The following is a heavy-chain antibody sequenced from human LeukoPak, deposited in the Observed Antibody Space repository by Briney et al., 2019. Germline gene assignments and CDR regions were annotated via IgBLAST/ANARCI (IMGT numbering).Heavy chain of an antibody. CDR3: AREAHYGSGSPFDY. J-gene: IGHJ4*02. CDR1: GFTFSSYE. Sequence: GGSLRLSCAASGFTFSSYEMNWVRQAPGKGLEWVSYISSSGSTIDYADSVKGRFTISRDNAKNSLYLQMNSLRAEDTAVYYCAREAHYGSGSPFDYWGQGTLVTVSS. CDR2: ISSSGSTI. V-gene: IGHV3-48*03. D-gene: IGHD3-10*01.